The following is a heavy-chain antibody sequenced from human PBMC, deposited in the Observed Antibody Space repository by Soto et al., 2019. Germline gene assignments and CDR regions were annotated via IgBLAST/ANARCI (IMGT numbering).Heavy chain of an antibody. CDR2: ISIYNGST. Sequence: ASVKVSCKASGYTFTTYGISWVRQAPGQGFEWMGWISIYNGSTKYAQKVQGRVSMTTDTSTSTAYMELRNLRSDDTGVYYCARKIVDFTNTWFYFDHWGQGTMLTVYS. V-gene: IGHV1-18*04. CDR3: ARKIVDFTNTWFYFDH. J-gene: IGHJ4*02. D-gene: IGHD2-21*01. CDR1: GYTFTTYG.